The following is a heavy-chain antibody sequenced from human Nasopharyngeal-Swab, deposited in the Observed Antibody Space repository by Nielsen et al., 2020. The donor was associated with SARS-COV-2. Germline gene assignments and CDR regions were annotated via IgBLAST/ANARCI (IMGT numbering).Heavy chain of an antibody. CDR3: SSKRGVAAAGRGY. CDR1: GGSISSSSYY. D-gene: IGHD6-13*01. Sequence: SETLSLTCTVSGGSISSSSYYWGWMRQPPGKGLEWIGSIYYSGSTYYNPSLKSRVTISVDTSQNQFALKLSSVTAADTAVYYCSSKRGVAAAGRGYWGQGTLVTVSS. CDR2: IYYSGST. V-gene: IGHV4-39*01. J-gene: IGHJ4*02.